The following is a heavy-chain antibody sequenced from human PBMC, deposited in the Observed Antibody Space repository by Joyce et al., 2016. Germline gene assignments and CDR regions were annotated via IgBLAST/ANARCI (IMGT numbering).Heavy chain of an antibody. CDR3: ARHALGGSGDDNEY. CDR1: GGSISSSYYY. CDR2: IHYSGSI. Sequence: QLQLQESGPGLVKPSETLSLTCTVSGGSISSSYYYWGWIRQPPGKGLEWIGSIHYSGSIYHNPSLQSQVTISIDTSKNQFSLKLSSVTAADTAVYYCARHALGGSGDDNEYWGQGTLVTVSS. J-gene: IGHJ4*02. D-gene: IGHD3-10*01. V-gene: IGHV4-39*01.